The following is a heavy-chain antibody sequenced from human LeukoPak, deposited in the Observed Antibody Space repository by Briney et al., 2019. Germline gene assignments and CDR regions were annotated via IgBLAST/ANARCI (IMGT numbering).Heavy chain of an antibody. CDR2: ISSSGSTI. V-gene: IGHV3-48*03. Sequence: QPGGSLRLSCAASEFTFSSYEMNWVRQAPGKGLEWVSYISSSGSTIYYADSVKGRFTISRDNAKNSLYLQMNSLRAEDTAVCYCARYYYDSSGYWDYWGQGTLVTVSS. J-gene: IGHJ4*02. CDR3: ARYYYDSSGYWDY. CDR1: EFTFSSYE. D-gene: IGHD3-22*01.